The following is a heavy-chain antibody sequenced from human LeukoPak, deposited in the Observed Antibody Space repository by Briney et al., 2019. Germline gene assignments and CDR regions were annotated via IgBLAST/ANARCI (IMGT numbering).Heavy chain of an antibody. V-gene: IGHV3-30*18. Sequence: GGSLRLSCAASGFTFSSYGMHWVRQAPGKRLEWVAVISYDGSNKYYADSVKGRFTISRDNSKNTLYLQMNSLRAEDTAVYYCAKEPAFIVVPAASFDYWGQGTLVTVSS. CDR2: ISYDGSNK. D-gene: IGHD2-2*01. CDR1: GFTFSSYG. J-gene: IGHJ4*02. CDR3: AKEPAFIVVPAASFDY.